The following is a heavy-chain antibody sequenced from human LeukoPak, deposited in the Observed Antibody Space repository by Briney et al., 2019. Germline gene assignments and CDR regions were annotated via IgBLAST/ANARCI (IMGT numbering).Heavy chain of an antibody. V-gene: IGHV4-61*02. D-gene: IGHD3-16*01. CDR3: ARASVLLSADY. J-gene: IGHJ4*02. Sequence: SETLSLTCAVSGGSISSGGYSWSWIRQPAGKGLEWIGRIYTSGSTNYNPSLKSRVTMSVDTSKNQFSLKLSSVTAADTAVYYCARASVLLSADYWGQGTLVTVSS. CDR2: IYTSGST. CDR1: GGSISSGGYS.